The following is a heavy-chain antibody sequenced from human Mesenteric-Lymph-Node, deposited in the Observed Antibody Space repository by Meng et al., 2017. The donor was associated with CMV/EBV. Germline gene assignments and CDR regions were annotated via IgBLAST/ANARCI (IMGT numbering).Heavy chain of an antibody. CDR1: GFTFSIHG. V-gene: IGHV3-30*02. J-gene: IGHJ4*02. D-gene: IGHD3-3*01. Sequence: GESLKISCAASGFTFSIHGMHWVRQAPGKGLEWVAFIRYDGSNKYYADSVKGRFTISRDNSKNTLYLQMNSLRAEDTAVYYCARPPYGIFGARYYFDYWGQGTLVTVSS. CDR3: ARPPYGIFGARYYFDY. CDR2: IRYDGSNK.